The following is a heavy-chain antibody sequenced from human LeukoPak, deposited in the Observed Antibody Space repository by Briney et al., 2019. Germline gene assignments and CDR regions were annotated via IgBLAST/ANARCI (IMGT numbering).Heavy chain of an antibody. CDR1: GGSFSGYY. V-gene: IGHV4-34*01. D-gene: IGHD3-3*01. CDR3: ARGLTQLTIFGVVIANYFDY. Sequence: PSETLSLTCAVYGGSFSGYYWSWIRQPPGKGLEWIGEINHSGSTNYNPSLKSRVTISVDTSKNQFSLKLSSVTAADTAVYYCARGLTQLTIFGVVIANYFDYWGQGTLVTVTS. CDR2: INHSGST. J-gene: IGHJ4*02.